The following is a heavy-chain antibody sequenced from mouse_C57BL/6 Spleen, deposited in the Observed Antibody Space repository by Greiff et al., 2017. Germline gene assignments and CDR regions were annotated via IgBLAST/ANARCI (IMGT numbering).Heavy chain of an antibody. CDR1: GFTFSSYA. V-gene: IGHV5-9-1*02. CDR2: ISSGGDYI. Sequence: EVKLMESGEGLVKPGGSLKLSCAASGFTFSSYAMSWVRQTPEKRLEWVAYISSGGDYIYYADTVKGRFTISRDNARNTLYLQMSSLKSEDTAMYYCTRGPITTVVGRYFDVWGTGTTVTGSS. D-gene: IGHD1-1*01. J-gene: IGHJ1*03. CDR3: TRGPITTVVGRYFDV.